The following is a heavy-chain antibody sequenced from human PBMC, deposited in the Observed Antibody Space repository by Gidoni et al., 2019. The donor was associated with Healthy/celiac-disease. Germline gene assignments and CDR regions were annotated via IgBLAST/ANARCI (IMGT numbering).Heavy chain of an antibody. V-gene: IGHV4-39*01. Sequence: QLQLQESGPGLVTPSDPLSLTCTVSGSSISLRTNYLRWLRQPPGKGLEWIGSLSYGGSTFYNPSLKSRVTISRSTPENQFSLNLSPVTAADTAVYYCARRQPRGAAGSFYSQVTYYDYGIDVWGQGTTVTVSS. CDR1: GSSISLRTNY. D-gene: IGHD3-10*01. J-gene: IGHJ6*02. CDR2: LSYGGST. CDR3: ARRQPRGAAGSFYSQVTYYDYGIDV.